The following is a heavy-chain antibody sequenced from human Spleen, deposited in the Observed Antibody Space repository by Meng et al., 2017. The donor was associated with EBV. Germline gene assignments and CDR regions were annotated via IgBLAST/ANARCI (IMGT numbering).Heavy chain of an antibody. CDR1: GDSINSGGYY. D-gene: IGHD3-16*02. Sequence: QVQLQESGPGLVKPSQTLSLPCAVSGDSINSGGYYWSWIRQPPGKGLEWIGYIYYSGTTYYNPSLKRRVTISVDTSKNQFSLKLSSVTAADTAVYYCAKFALYGYYYFEYWGQGTLVTVSS. CDR3: AKFALYGYYYFEY. CDR2: IYYSGTT. V-gene: IGHV4-30-4*01. J-gene: IGHJ4*02.